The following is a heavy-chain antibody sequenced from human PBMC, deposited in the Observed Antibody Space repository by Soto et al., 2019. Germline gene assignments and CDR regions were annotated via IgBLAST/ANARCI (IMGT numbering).Heavy chain of an antibody. CDR1: GYTFTSYG. Sequence: ASVKVSCKASGYTFTSYGISWVRQAPVQGLEWMGWISAYNGNTNYAQKLQGRVTMTTDTSTSTAYMELRSLRSDDTAVYYCARDLLGIAVAGLDFDYWGQGTLVTVSS. CDR2: ISAYNGNT. V-gene: IGHV1-18*01. D-gene: IGHD6-19*01. CDR3: ARDLLGIAVAGLDFDY. J-gene: IGHJ4*01.